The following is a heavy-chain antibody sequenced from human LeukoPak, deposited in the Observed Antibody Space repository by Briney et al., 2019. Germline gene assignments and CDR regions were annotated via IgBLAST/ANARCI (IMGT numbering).Heavy chain of an antibody. CDR1: GFSFSSYG. CDR2: ISSSGSTI. CDR3: AELGITMIGGV. J-gene: IGHJ6*04. D-gene: IGHD3-10*02. Sequence: PGGSLRLSCAASGFSFSSYGVHWARQAPGKGLEWVSYISSSGSTIYYADSVKGRFTISRDNAKNSLYLQMNSLRADGTAVYYCAELGITMIGGVWGKGTTVTISS. V-gene: IGHV3-48*03.